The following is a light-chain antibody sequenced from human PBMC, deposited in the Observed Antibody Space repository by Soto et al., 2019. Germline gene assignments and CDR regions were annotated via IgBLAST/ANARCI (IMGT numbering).Light chain of an antibody. Sequence: QSVLTQPASVSGSPGQSIAISCTGSSSDVGFYNYVSWYQQYPGKAPKLIIYEVSNRPSGVSNRFSGSKSGNTASLTISGLQADDEADYYCSSYTRSSIPYVFGTGTKLTVL. CDR3: SSYTRSSIPYV. V-gene: IGLV2-14*01. J-gene: IGLJ1*01. CDR2: EVS. CDR1: SSDVGFYNY.